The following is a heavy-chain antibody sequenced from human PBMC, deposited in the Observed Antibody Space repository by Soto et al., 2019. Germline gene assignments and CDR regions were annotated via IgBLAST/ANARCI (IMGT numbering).Heavy chain of an antibody. CDR2: IWYDGSNK. CDR1: GFTFSSYG. V-gene: IGHV3-33*01. J-gene: IGHJ6*02. CDR3: ERGKVLTGYYGYYGMAV. Sequence: QVQLVESGGGVVQPGRSLRLSCAASGFTFSSYGMHWVRQAPGKGLEWVAVIWYDGSNKYYADSVKGRFTISRDNSKQQLYKQMNSLSDEDKTVYYCERGKVLTGYYGYYGMAVWGQGATVTVSS. D-gene: IGHD3-9*01.